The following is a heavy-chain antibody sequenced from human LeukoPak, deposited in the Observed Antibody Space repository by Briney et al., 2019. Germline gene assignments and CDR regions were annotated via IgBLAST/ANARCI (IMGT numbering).Heavy chain of an antibody. D-gene: IGHD2-2*01. Sequence: GASVKVSCKASGYTLSSYGISWVRQAPGQGLEWMGWISGYNSNTKYAQNTQGRVTMTIDTSTSTAYMELRSLRSDDTAVYYCARAQGPVVVVPGANWYFDLWGRGTLVTVSS. V-gene: IGHV1-18*01. CDR1: GYTLSSYG. CDR2: ISGYNSNT. CDR3: ARAQGPVVVVPGANWYFDL. J-gene: IGHJ2*01.